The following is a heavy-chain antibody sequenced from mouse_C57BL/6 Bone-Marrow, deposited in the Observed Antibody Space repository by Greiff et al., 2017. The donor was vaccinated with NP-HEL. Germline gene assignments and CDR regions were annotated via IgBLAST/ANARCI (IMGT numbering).Heavy chain of an antibody. CDR3: ARDGSSYGWFAY. Sequence: VQLQQPGAELVKPGASVKMSCKASGYTFTSYWITWVKQRPGQGLEWIGDIYPGSGSTNYNEKFKSKATLTVDTSSSTAYMQLSSLTSKDSAVYYCARDGSSYGWFAYWGQGTLVTVSA. CDR1: GYTFTSYW. CDR2: IYPGSGST. V-gene: IGHV1-55*01. D-gene: IGHD1-1*01. J-gene: IGHJ3*01.